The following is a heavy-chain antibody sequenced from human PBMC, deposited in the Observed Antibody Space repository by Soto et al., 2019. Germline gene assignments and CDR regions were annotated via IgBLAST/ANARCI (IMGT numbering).Heavy chain of an antibody. V-gene: IGHV4-34*01. J-gene: IGHJ6*02. CDR3: ARGPRSGWYTP. CDR1: GGSFSGYY. CDR2: INHSGST. Sequence: SETLSLTCAVYGGSFSGYYWSWIRQPPGKGLEWIGEINHSGSTNYNPSLKSRVTISVDTSKNQFSLKLSSVTAADTAVYYCARGPRSGWYTPWGQGTTVTVS. D-gene: IGHD6-19*01.